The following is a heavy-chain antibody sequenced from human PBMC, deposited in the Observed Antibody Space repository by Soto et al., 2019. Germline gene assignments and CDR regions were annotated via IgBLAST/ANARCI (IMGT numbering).Heavy chain of an antibody. J-gene: IGHJ6*02. D-gene: IGHD2-2*01. CDR3: ARSQGSSTSLEIYYYYYYGMDV. CDR2: IIPISGTA. CDR1: GGTFSSYA. V-gene: IGHV1-69*01. Sequence: QVQLVQSGAEVKKPGSSVQVSCKASGGTFSSYAISWVRQAPGQGLEWMGGIIPISGTANYAQKFQGRVTITADESTSTAYMELSSLRSEDTAVYYCARSQGSSTSLEIYYYYYYGMDVWGQGTTVTVSS.